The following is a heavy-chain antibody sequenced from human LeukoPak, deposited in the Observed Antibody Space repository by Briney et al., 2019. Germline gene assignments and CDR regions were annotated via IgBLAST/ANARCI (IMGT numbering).Heavy chain of an antibody. CDR1: GYTFTSYA. V-gene: IGHV1-3*01. D-gene: IGHD1-26*01. Sequence: ASVKVSCKASGYTFTSYAIHWVRQAPGQRLEWMGWINAGNGNTKYSQKFQGRVTITRDTSTSTVYMELSSLRSEDTAVYYCARGLGSGSYYGYWGQGTLVTVSS. CDR3: ARGLGSGSYYGY. J-gene: IGHJ4*02. CDR2: INAGNGNT.